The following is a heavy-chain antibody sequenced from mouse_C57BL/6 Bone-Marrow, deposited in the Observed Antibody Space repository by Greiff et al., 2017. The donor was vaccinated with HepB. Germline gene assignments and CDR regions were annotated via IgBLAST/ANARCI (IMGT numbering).Heavy chain of an antibody. J-gene: IGHJ1*03. V-gene: IGHV1-52*01. CDR2: IDPSDSET. CDR1: GYTFTSYW. D-gene: IGHD1-1*01. Sequence: QVQLKQPGAELVRPGSSVKLSCKASGYTFTSYWMHWVKQRPIQGLEWIGNIDPSDSETHYNQKFKDKATLTVDKSSSTAYMQLSSLTSEDSAVYYCARRDYYGSGYFDVWGTGTTVTVSS. CDR3: ARRDYYGSGYFDV.